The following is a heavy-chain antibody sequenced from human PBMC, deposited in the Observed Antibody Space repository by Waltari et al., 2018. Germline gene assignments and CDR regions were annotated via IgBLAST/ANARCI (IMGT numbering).Heavy chain of an antibody. J-gene: IGHJ5*02. CDR2: IYYSGSTYYSGST. CDR1: GGSISSSSYY. Sequence: QLQLQESGPGLVKPSETLSLTCTVSGGSISSSSYYWGWIRQSPGKGLGWIGNIYYSGSTYYSGSTYYNPTLKSRVTISGDTSKNQFSLKLSSVTAADTAVYYCARHWKKSGYRFDPWGQGTLVTVSS. V-gene: IGHV4-39*01. CDR3: ARHWKKSGYRFDP. D-gene: IGHD5-12*01.